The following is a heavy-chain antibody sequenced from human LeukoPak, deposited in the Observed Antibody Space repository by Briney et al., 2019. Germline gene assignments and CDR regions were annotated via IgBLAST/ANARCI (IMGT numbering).Heavy chain of an antibody. CDR3: AKDERNWNYNLASQTYD. J-gene: IGHJ4*02. V-gene: IGHV3-23*01. D-gene: IGHD1-7*01. CDR2: ISGSGVST. CDR1: GFRFSSYA. Sequence: QPGGSLRLSCAASGFRFSSYAMSWVRQAPGKGLEWVSAISGSGVSTYYADSVKGRFTVSGDNSKNTLYLQMSSLRAEDTAVYYCAKDERNWNYNLASQTYDWGQGTLVTVSS.